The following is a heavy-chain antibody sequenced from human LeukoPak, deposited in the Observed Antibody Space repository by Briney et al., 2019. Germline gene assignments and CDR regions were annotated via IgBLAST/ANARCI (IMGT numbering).Heavy chain of an antibody. D-gene: IGHD2-15*01. J-gene: IGHJ4*02. CDR1: GGSFSGYY. CDR2: MYDSGHT. V-gene: IGHV4-59*08. Sequence: PSETLSLTCAVYGGSFSGYYWSWIRQPPGKGLEWIGYMYDSGHTMYNSSLKSRVTMSLDTSKNHFSLRLNSVTAADTAVYYCARHPFATPFDYWGPGTLVTVSS. CDR3: ARHPFATPFDY.